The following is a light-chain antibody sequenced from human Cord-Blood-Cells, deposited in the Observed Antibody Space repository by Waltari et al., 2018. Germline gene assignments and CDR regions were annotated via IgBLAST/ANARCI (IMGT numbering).Light chain of an antibody. Sequence: DIQMTQSPSSLSASVGDRVTITCQASQDISNYLNWYQQKPGKAPNHLIYDASNLETGVPSRFSGSGSGTDFTFTISSLQPEDIATYYCQQYDNLPITFGQGTRLEIK. V-gene: IGKV1-33*01. CDR1: QDISNY. CDR2: DAS. J-gene: IGKJ5*01. CDR3: QQYDNLPIT.